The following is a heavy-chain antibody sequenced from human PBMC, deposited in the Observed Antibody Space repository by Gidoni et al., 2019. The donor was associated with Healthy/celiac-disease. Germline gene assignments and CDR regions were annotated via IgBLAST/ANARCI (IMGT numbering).Heavy chain of an antibody. V-gene: IGHV1-2*06. Sequence: QVQLLQSGAAVQTPGASVKVSCKASGYSFTGYYMHWVRQAPGQGLVWMGRINPNSGGTNYAQKFQGRVTMTRDTSSSTAYMELSRLRSDDTAVYYCARDLSYYDSSGYRFYYYYGMDVWGQGTTVTVSS. J-gene: IGHJ6*02. CDR1: GYSFTGYY. CDR3: ARDLSYYDSSGYRFYYYYGMDV. CDR2: INPNSGGT. D-gene: IGHD3-22*01.